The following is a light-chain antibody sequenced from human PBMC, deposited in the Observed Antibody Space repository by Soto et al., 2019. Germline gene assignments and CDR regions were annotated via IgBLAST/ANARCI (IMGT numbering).Light chain of an antibody. Sequence: NFMLTQPHSVSESPGKKVTISCTRSSGSIASNYVQWYQQRPGSSPTTVIYEDNQRPSGVPDRFSGSIDSSSNSASLTISGLKTEDEADYYCQAYDSSNQVFGGGTKLTGL. V-gene: IGLV6-57*01. J-gene: IGLJ3*02. CDR3: QAYDSSNQV. CDR2: EDN. CDR1: SGSIASNY.